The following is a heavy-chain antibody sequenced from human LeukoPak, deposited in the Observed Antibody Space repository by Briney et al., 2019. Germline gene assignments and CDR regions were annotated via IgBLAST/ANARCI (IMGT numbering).Heavy chain of an antibody. CDR2: IKQDGGKK. V-gene: IGHV3-7*04. CDR1: GFPFSSYW. J-gene: IGHJ4*02. Sequence: GGSLRLSCVASGFPFSSYWMTWVRQAPGKGLEWVANIKQDGGKKSYVDSVKGRFTISRDNAKNSLYLQMNSLRAEDTAIYYCTRVGYIDEGVDYWGQGTLVTVSS. D-gene: IGHD5-24*01. CDR3: TRVGYIDEGVDY.